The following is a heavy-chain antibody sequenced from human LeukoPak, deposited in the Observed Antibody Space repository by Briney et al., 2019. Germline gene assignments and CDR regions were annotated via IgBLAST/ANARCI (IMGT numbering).Heavy chain of an antibody. CDR3: AKDLSSGWYPYYFDF. D-gene: IGHD6-19*01. Sequence: GGSLRLSCAASGFTLSSYGMHWVRQAPGKGLEWVAVISYDGSNKYYADSVKGRFSISRDNSKNTLYLQMNSLRAEDTAVYYCAKDLSSGWYPYYFDFWGRGTLVTVSS. V-gene: IGHV3-30*18. CDR2: ISYDGSNK. J-gene: IGHJ4*02. CDR1: GFTLSSYG.